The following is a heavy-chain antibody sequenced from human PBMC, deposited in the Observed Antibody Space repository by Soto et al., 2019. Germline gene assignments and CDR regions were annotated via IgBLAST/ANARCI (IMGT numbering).Heavy chain of an antibody. CDR3: ARDGWLEWFNWFDP. V-gene: IGHV1-3*01. Sequence: GASAKVSCKASGYTFTSYAMHWVRQAPGQRLEWMGWINAGNGNTKYSQKFQGRVTITRDTSASTAYMELSSLRSEDTAVYYCARDGWLEWFNWFDPWGQGTLVTVSS. J-gene: IGHJ5*02. CDR2: INAGNGNT. D-gene: IGHD3-3*01. CDR1: GYTFTSYA.